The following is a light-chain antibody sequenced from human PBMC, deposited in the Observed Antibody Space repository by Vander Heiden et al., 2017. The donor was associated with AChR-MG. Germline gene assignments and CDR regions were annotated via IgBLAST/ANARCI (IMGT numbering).Light chain of an antibody. CDR1: QSVSSNY. V-gene: IGKV3-20*01. CDR3: QQYGSSPGT. Sequence: IVLTQSPGTLSLSPGERATLSCRASQSVSSNYVAWYQQKPGQAPRLLIYGASSRATGIPDRFSGSGSGTDFTLTISRLEPEDFAVYYCQQYGSSPGTFGQGTKVEIK. CDR2: GAS. J-gene: IGKJ1*01.